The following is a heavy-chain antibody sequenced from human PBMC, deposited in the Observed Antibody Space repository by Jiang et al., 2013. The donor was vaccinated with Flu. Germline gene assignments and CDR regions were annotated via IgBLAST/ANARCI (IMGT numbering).Heavy chain of an antibody. D-gene: IGHD1-26*01. J-gene: IGHJ6*03. V-gene: IGHV5-51*01. CDR2: IYPGDSDT. CDR3: ARLGGSYFSLDGMPYYYYMDV. CDR1: GYSFTSYW. Sequence: EVQLVESGAEVKKPGESLKISCKGSGYSFTSYWIGWVRQMPGKGLEWMGIIYPGDSDTRYSPSFQGQVTISADKSISTAYLQWSSLKASDTAMYYCARLGGSYFSLDGMPYYYYMDVWGKGTTVTVSS.